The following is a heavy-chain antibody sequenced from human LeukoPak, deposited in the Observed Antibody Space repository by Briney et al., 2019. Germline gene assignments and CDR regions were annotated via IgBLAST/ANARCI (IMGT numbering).Heavy chain of an antibody. CDR1: GFTFSSYS. V-gene: IGHV3-21*01. D-gene: IGHD6-6*01. J-gene: IGHJ5*02. Sequence: PGGSLRLSCAASGFTFSSYSMNWVRQAPGKGLEWVSSISSSSSYIYYADSVKGRFTISRDNAKNSLYLQMSSLRAEDTAVYYCARDHYSSSSLWFAPWGQGTLVTVSS. CDR2: ISSSSSYI. CDR3: ARDHYSSSSLWFAP.